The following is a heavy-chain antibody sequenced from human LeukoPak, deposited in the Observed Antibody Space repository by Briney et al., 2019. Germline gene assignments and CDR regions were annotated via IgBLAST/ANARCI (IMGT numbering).Heavy chain of an antibody. D-gene: IGHD3-10*01. Sequence: GGPLRLSCAASGFAFSGFYTFWIRQAPGKGLEWISYISNSGSTLYYADSVKGRFTISRDNDKNLLYLQMNSLRADDTAVYYCARDALGSYDYWGQGTLVTVSS. J-gene: IGHJ4*02. CDR3: ARDALGSYDY. V-gene: IGHV3-11*01. CDR1: GFAFSGFY. CDR2: ISNSGSTL.